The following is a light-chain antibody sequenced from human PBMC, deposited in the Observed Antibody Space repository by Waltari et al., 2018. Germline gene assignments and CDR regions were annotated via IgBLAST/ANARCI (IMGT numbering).Light chain of an antibody. V-gene: IGKV1-5*03. CDR2: RAS. CDR3: QQYDSESYT. CDR1: ESISIW. J-gene: IGKJ2*01. Sequence: DIQMTQSPSTLSASVGDKVTITCRAKESISIWLAWYQHKPGTAPKLLIYRASTLERGVPSRFSGAGSGTEFTLTISSRQTDDFATYYCQQYDSESYTFGQGTKLEIK.